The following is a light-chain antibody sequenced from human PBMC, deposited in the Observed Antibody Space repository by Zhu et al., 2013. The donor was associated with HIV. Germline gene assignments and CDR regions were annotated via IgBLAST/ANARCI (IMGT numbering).Light chain of an antibody. CDR2: ATY. V-gene: IGKV3-20*01. CDR1: QSVNSVF. Sequence: EIVLTQSPGTLSLSPGERATLSCRASQSVNSVFLAWYQQRPGQAPRLLIYATYNRAPGIADRFSGSGSGTDFTLTISRLEPEDFAVYYCQQYNVWPTFGQGTKLEI. CDR3: QQYNVWPT. J-gene: IGKJ2*01.